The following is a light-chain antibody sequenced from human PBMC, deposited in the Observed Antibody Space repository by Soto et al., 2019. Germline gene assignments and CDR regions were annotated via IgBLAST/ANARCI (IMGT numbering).Light chain of an antibody. J-gene: IGKJ4*01. CDR2: DAY. CDR3: QQRSDSPPLT. V-gene: IGKV3-11*01. Sequence: EVVLTQSPATLSLSPGDRATLSCRASQSVFGYLAWYQHKPGQAPRLLIYDAYNRATGVPARFSGSGSETDFTLIISSLEPEAFAVYYCQQRSDSPPLTFGGGTKVEIK. CDR1: QSVFGY.